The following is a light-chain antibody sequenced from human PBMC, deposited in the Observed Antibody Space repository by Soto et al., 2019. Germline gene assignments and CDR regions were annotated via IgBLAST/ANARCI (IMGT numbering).Light chain of an antibody. CDR2: SNN. CDR1: SSNIGSNT. J-gene: IGLJ1*01. V-gene: IGLV1-44*01. Sequence: QSVLTQPPSASGTPGQRVTISCSGSSSNIGSNTVNWYQQLPGTAPKLLIYSNNQRPSGVPDRFSGSKSGTSASLAISGLQSEDEADYYCCSYAGSYNYVFGTGTKLTVL. CDR3: CSYAGSYNYV.